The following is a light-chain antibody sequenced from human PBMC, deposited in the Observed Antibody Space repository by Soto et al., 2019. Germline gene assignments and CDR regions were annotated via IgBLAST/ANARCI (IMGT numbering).Light chain of an antibody. CDR1: QSISNH. V-gene: IGKV1-39*01. Sequence: DIQIDQSPSPPSASVKNRVIITFRASQSISNHLNWYQQKPGKAPKLLIFAASSLQSGVPSRFSGSRSGPDFTLTISSLQPEDFATYYCQQSYSSPPTFGQGTKVDI. J-gene: IGKJ1*01. CDR2: AAS. CDR3: QQSYSSPPT.